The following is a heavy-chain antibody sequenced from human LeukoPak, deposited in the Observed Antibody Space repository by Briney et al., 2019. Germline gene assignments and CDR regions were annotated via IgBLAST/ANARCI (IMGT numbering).Heavy chain of an antibody. D-gene: IGHD6-13*01. V-gene: IGHV4-34*01. Sequence: SETLSLTCAVYGGSFSGYYWSWIRQPPGKGLEWIGGINHSGSTNYNPSLKSRVTISVDTSKNQFSLKLSSVTAADTAVYYCARRDSIAAATGAWFDPWGQGTLVTVSS. CDR1: GGSFSGYY. J-gene: IGHJ5*02. CDR2: INHSGST. CDR3: ARRDSIAAATGAWFDP.